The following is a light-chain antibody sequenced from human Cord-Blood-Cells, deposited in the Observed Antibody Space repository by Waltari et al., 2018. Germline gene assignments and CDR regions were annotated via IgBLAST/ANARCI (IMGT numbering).Light chain of an antibody. CDR1: SGINVGTYR. V-gene: IGLV5-45*01. CDR2: YKSDSDK. CDR3: MIWHSSAWV. J-gene: IGLJ3*02. Sequence: QAVLTQPASLSASPVASASLTCTLRSGINVGTYRIYWYQQKPGSPPQYLLRYKSDSDKQQGSGVPSRFSGSKDASANAGILLISGLQSEDEADYYCMIWHSSAWVFGGGTKLTVL.